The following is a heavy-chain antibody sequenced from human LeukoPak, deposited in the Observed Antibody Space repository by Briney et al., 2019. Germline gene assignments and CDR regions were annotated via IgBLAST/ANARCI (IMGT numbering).Heavy chain of an antibody. J-gene: IGHJ6*02. D-gene: IGHD6-19*01. CDR1: GGSISSGGYY. V-gene: IGHV4-31*03. CDR2: VHYSGST. CDR3: ARDRDPNSSGWYGLDYGMDV. Sequence: SETLSLTCTVSGGSISSGGYYWSWIRQHPGKGLEWIGYVHYSGSTYYNPSLKSRLTISVDTSKNQFSLKLSSVTAADTAVYYCARDRDPNSSGWYGLDYGMDVWGQGTTVTVSS.